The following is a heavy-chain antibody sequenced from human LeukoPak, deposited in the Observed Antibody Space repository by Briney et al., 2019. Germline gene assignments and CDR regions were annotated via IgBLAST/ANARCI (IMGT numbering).Heavy chain of an antibody. Sequence: GGSLRLSCAASGFTVSSNYMSWVRQAPGKGLEWVSVIHSGGSTYYADSVKGRFTISRDNSKNTLYLQMNSLRAEDTAVYYCARPISSSRSFPMDVWGKGTTVTVSS. V-gene: IGHV3-66*02. CDR2: IHSGGST. CDR3: ARPISSSRSFPMDV. D-gene: IGHD6-6*01. CDR1: GFTVSSNY. J-gene: IGHJ6*03.